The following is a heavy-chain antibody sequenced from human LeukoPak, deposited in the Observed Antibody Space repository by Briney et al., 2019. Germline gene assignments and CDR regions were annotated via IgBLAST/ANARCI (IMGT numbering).Heavy chain of an antibody. CDR2: LSSGSADI. V-gene: IGHV3-21*01. J-gene: IGHJ4*02. D-gene: IGHD1-7*01. CDR1: EFTFSTSS. CDR3: ARYRYNWYLIPYYFDY. Sequence: PGGSLRLSCAASEFTFSTSSMNWVRQAPGKGLEWVSSLSSGSADIYYADSVKGRFTISRDNAKNSLYLQMNSLRAEDTAVYYCARYRYNWYLIPYYFDYWGQGTLVTVSS.